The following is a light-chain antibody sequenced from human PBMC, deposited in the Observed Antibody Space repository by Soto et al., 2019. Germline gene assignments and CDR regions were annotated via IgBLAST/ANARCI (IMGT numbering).Light chain of an antibody. Sequence: DIQMTQSPSSLSASVGDRVTITCQASQDIKKFLSWFQQKPGKAPKLLIYDASTLQTGVPPRFGGSGSGTDFTFTITSLQPEDIGTYFCQQYDNLPYIFGQGTKLEIK. CDR1: QDIKKF. CDR3: QQYDNLPYI. J-gene: IGKJ2*01. V-gene: IGKV1-33*01. CDR2: DAS.